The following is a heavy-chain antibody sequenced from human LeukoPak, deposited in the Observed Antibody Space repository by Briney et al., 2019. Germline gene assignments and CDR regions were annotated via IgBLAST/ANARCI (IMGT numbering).Heavy chain of an antibody. V-gene: IGHV3-74*03. CDR2: INSDGSSI. CDR1: GLTFSGSG. CDR3: AREGRVSGYDFDC. Sequence: GSLKLSCAASGLTFSGSGIHWVRQAPGKGLVWVSRINSDGSSITYADSVKGRFTISRDNAKNTLYLQMNSLRVEDTAVYYCAREGRVSGYDFDCWGQGTLVTVSS. J-gene: IGHJ4*02. D-gene: IGHD5-12*01.